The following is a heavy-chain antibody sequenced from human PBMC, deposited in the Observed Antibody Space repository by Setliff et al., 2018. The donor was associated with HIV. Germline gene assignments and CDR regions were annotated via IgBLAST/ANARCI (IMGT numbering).Heavy chain of an antibody. Sequence: TLSLTCTVSGGSISSGGYYWSWIRQHPGKCLEWIGYIYYSGSTYYNPSLKSRVTISVDTSKNQFSLKLSSVTAADTAVFYCARGTLYYYDTGGYSYFDYWGQGTLVTVSS. D-gene: IGHD3-22*01. J-gene: IGHJ4*02. CDR2: IYYSGST. CDR1: GGSISSGGYY. CDR3: ARGTLYYYDTGGYSYFDY. V-gene: IGHV4-31*03.